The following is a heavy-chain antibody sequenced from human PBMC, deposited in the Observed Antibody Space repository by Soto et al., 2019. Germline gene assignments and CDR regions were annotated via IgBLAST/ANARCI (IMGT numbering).Heavy chain of an antibody. CDR1: GGSISGGGYS. CDR3: ARGVAYKGITKPYYFDY. J-gene: IGHJ4*02. D-gene: IGHD3-3*01. Sequence: SETLSLTCAVSGGSISGGGYSWSWIRQPPGKGLEWIGYIYHSGSTYYNPSLKSRVTISVDRSKNQFSLKLSSVTAADTAVYYCARGVAYKGITKPYYFDYWGQGTLVTVSS. V-gene: IGHV4-30-2*01. CDR2: IYHSGST.